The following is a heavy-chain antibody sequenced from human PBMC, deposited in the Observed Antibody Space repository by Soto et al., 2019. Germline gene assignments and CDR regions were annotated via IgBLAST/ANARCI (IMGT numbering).Heavy chain of an antibody. Sequence: SETLSLTCSVSGDSISSSSYYWGWIRQSPGEGLEWIGNIHNNGGTQYNPSLDSRVTISVDTSANQFSLRLTSVTAMYYCARPYYYDSSAGFDYWGQGTLVTVSS. CDR3: ARPYYYDSSAGFDY. CDR2: IHNNGGT. CDR1: GDSISSSSYY. J-gene: IGHJ4*02. D-gene: IGHD3-22*01. V-gene: IGHV4-39*01.